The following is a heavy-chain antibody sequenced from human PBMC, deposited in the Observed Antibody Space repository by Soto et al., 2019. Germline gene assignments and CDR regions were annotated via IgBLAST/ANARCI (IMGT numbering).Heavy chain of an antibody. V-gene: IGHV3-73*01. CDR2: IRSKANSYAT. CDR3: ARADYDYFDY. J-gene: IGHJ4*02. CDR1: GFTFSGSA. Sequence: GGSLRLSCAASGFTFSGSAMHWVRQASGKGLEWVGRIRSKANSYATAYAASVKGRFTISRDDSKNTAYLQMNSLKTEDTAVYYCARADYDYFDYWGQGTLVTVSS. D-gene: IGHD4-17*01.